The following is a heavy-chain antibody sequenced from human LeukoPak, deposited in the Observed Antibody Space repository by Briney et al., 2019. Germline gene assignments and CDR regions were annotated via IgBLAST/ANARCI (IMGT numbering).Heavy chain of an antibody. Sequence: VGSLRLSCAASGFTVSSNYMSWVRQAPGKGLEWVSLISSGGSTYHADSVKGRFTISRDNSKNTLHLQMNSLRAGDTAVYYCARDDSRGYYFDYWGQGTLVTVSS. J-gene: IGHJ4*02. D-gene: IGHD3-22*01. CDR1: GFTVSSNY. V-gene: IGHV3-66*01. CDR3: ARDDSRGYYFDY. CDR2: ISSGGST.